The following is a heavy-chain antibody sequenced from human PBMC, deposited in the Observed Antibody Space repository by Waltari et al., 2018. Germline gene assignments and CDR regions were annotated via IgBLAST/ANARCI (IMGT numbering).Heavy chain of an antibody. Sequence: QVQLQESGPGLVKPSETLSLTCTVSGGSISSYYWSWIRQPPGKGLEWIGYIYYSGSTNYNPSLKSRVTISVDTSKNQFSLKLSSVTAADTAVYYCARGGGYCSSTSCPWDYYYYYYMDVWGKGTTVTISS. V-gene: IGHV4-59*01. J-gene: IGHJ6*03. CDR1: GGSISSYY. D-gene: IGHD2-2*01. CDR3: ARGGGYCSSTSCPWDYYYYYYMDV. CDR2: IYYSGST.